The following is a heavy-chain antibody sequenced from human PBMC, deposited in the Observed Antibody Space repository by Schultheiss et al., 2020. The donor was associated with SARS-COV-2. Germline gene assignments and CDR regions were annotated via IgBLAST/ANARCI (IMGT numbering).Heavy chain of an antibody. CDR1: GGAISIHS. CDR2: MSCSGAT. Sequence: SESLSLTCTVSGGAISIHSWSWIRQPPGKRLGWTVYMSCSGATNRNPSLKSRVTNSVGTSKNQFSLKLSSVTAADTAVYYCASLTWLQSVGFEFDNWFDPWGQGTLVTVSS. V-gene: IGHV4-59*11. J-gene: IGHJ5*02. CDR3: ASLTWLQSVGFEFDNWFDP. D-gene: IGHD5-24*01.